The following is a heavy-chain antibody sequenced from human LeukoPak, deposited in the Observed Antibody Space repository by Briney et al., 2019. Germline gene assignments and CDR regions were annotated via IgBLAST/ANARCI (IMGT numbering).Heavy chain of an antibody. CDR1: GGSISIYY. D-gene: IGHD1-26*01. CDR2: INHSGST. CDR3: ARGRGGSYYRGHNWFDP. Sequence: SETLSLTCTVSGGSISIYYWSWIRQPPGKGLEWIGEINHSGSTNYNPSLKSRVTISVDTSKNQFSLKLSSVTAADTAVYYCARGRGGSYYRGHNWFDPWGQGTLVTVSS. J-gene: IGHJ5*02. V-gene: IGHV4-34*01.